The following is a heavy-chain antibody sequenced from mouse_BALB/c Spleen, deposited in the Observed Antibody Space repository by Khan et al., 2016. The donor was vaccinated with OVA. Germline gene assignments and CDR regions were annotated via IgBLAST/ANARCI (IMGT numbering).Heavy chain of an antibody. J-gene: IGHJ2*01. D-gene: IGHD1-1*01. CDR3: ATSCFYGYYFDY. CDR2: ISSDSSTI. V-gene: IGHV5-17*02. CDR1: GFTFTSYG. Sequence: EVELVESGGGLVQPGGSRKLSCAASGFTFTSYGMHWIRQAPEKGLEWVAYISSDSSTIYYADTVKGRFTISRDDPKNTLFLQMTSLRSGDTAIYFCATSCFYGYYFDYWGQGTTLTVSS.